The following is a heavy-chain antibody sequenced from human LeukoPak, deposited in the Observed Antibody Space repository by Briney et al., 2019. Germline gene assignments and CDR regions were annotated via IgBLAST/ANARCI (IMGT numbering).Heavy chain of an antibody. CDR3: AKRLSRGYYGKLIFDY. D-gene: IGHD2-15*01. Sequence: GRSLRLSCAPSGFTFSDFAMSWVRQSPGKGLEWVSSITTSGESTYYADSVKGRFAISRDNSGSTLYLQMNSLRIEDSAVYYCAKRLSRGYYGKLIFDYWGQGALVTVSS. CDR1: GFTFSDFA. J-gene: IGHJ4*02. CDR2: ITTSGEST. V-gene: IGHV3-23*01.